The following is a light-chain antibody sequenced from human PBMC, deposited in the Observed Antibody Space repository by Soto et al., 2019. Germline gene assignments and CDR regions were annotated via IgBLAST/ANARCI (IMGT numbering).Light chain of an antibody. V-gene: IGKV3-15*01. CDR3: QHYSTWLWT. CDR1: QSVDSN. J-gene: IGKJ1*01. Sequence: EIVMTQSPATLSVSPGERATLSCRASQSVDSNLAWYQQKPGQGPRLLIYGASSRATGIPARFSGSGSGTEFTLTISSLQSEDFAVYYCQHYSTWLWTFGQGTKVKIK. CDR2: GAS.